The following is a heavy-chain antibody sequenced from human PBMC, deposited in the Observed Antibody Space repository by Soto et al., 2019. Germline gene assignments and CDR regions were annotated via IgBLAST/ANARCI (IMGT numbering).Heavy chain of an antibody. D-gene: IGHD2-21*01. J-gene: IGHJ3*02. Sequence: QVQLQESGPGLVKPSQSLSLSCTVSGGSISGADYYWSWIRQHPERGLEWFGYFYYTGNAYYRSALKSRVTISVDTSKNQFSLSLTSVTAADTAVYFCARVGIASSDAFDIWGQGTLVTVSS. CDR2: FYYTGNA. V-gene: IGHV4-31*03. CDR3: ARVGIASSDAFDI. CDR1: GGSISGADYY.